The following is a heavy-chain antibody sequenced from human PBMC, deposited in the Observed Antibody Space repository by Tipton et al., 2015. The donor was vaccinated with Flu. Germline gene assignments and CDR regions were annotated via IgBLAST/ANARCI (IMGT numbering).Heavy chain of an antibody. CDR1: GHSISSDYY. CDR2: IFHTGST. D-gene: IGHD2-2*01. V-gene: IGHV4-38-2*02. Sequence: TLSLTCTISGHSISSDYYWGWIRQSPGKGLEWIGNIFHTGSTYHNPSLKSRVTISVDTSKNQFSLKVFSVTAADTAVYYCARDPSLGMPDYFDHWGQGTLVTASS. CDR3: ARDPSLGMPDYFDH. J-gene: IGHJ4*02.